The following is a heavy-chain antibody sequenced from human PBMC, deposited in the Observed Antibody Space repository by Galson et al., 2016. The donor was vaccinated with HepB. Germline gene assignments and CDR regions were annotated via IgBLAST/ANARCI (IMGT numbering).Heavy chain of an antibody. CDR1: GFSVSSNY. CDR2: IYSGGRT. D-gene: IGHD3-10*01. CDR3: ARAPYSTSGYYYYGMDV. J-gene: IGHJ6*04. Sequence: SLRLSCATSGFSVSSNYMTWVRQAPGKGLEWVSVIYSGGRTYNADSVKGRFTISRDNSKNTLYLQMNSLRAEDTAVYYCARAPYSTSGYYYYGMDVWGKGTTVTVSS. V-gene: IGHV3-53*01.